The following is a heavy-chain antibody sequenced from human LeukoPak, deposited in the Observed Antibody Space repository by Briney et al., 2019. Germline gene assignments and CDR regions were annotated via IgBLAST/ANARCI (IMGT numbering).Heavy chain of an antibody. CDR2: IYYSGST. CDR3: ASKPFHSYYYYYMDV. J-gene: IGHJ6*03. CDR1: GGSISSSSYY. Sequence: SETLSLTCTVSGGSISSSSYYWGWIRQPPGKGLEWIGSIYYSGSTYYNPSLKSRVTISVDTSKNQFSLKLSSVTAADTAVYYCASKPFHSYYYYYMDVWGKGTTVTVSS. V-gene: IGHV4-39*01.